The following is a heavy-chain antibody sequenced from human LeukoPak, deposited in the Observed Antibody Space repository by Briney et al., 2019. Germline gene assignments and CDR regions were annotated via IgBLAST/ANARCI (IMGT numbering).Heavy chain of an antibody. D-gene: IGHD3-16*01. CDR1: SVSISSYY. CDR2: ISYTGGT. J-gene: IGHJ4*02. CDR3: ARGGDYDWGAFDY. Sequence: SETLSLTCTVSSVSISSYYWSWIRQPPGKGLEWIGFISYTGGTGYRPSLKSRVTISLDTSKNQFSLKVTSVTAADTAVYYCARGGDYDWGAFDYWGQGSLVTVSS. V-gene: IGHV4-59*01.